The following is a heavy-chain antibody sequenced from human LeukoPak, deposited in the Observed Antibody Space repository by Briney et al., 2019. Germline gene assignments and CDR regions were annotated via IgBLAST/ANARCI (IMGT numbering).Heavy chain of an antibody. CDR2: IYYSGST. CDR1: GGSISSGGYY. CDR3: ASADYDMAFDI. Sequence: SETLSLTCTVSGGSISSGGYYWSWIRQHPGKGLEWIGYIYYSGSTDYNPSLKGRFTMSVDTSKNQFSLKLSSVTAADTAVYYCASADYDMAFDIWGQGTMVTVSS. D-gene: IGHD3-9*01. V-gene: IGHV4-31*03. J-gene: IGHJ3*02.